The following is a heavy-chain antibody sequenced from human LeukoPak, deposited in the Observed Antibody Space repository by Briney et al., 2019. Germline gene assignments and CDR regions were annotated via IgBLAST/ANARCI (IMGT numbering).Heavy chain of an antibody. J-gene: IGHJ6*02. Sequence: PSETLSLTCTVSGGSVSNNNFYWVWIRQPPGKGLEWNGSIYYSGSTYYNPSLESRVTISVDTSKNQFSLKLSSVTAADTAVYYCARPFTTVSYGIDVWGRGTTVTVSS. CDR2: IYYSGST. CDR1: GGSVSNNNFY. CDR3: ARPFTTVSYGIDV. V-gene: IGHV4-39*01. D-gene: IGHD4-17*01.